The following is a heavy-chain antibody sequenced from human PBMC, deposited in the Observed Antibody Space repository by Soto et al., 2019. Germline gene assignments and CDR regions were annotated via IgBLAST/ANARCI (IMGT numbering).Heavy chain of an antibody. J-gene: IGHJ5*02. Sequence: PSETLSLTCAVYGGSFSGYYWSWIRQPPGKGLEWIGEINHSGSTNYNPSLKSRVTISVDTSKNQFSLKLSSVTAADTAVYYCARAGGWPMIVVPLGVWFDPWGQGTLVTVSS. CDR2: INHSGST. CDR1: GGSFSGYY. D-gene: IGHD3-22*01. CDR3: ARAGGWPMIVVPLGVWFDP. V-gene: IGHV4-34*01.